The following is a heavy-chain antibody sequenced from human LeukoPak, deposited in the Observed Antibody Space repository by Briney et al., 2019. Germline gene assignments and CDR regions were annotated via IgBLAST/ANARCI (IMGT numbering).Heavy chain of an antibody. CDR3: AKASTFGELNRPFDY. J-gene: IGHJ4*02. CDR2: ISGGGGTT. V-gene: IGHV3-23*01. CDR1: GFTFSCDA. D-gene: IGHD3-10*01. Sequence: GGSLRLSCAASGFTFSCDAMSWVRQAPGKGLEWVSVISGGGGTTYYSDSVKGRFTISRDNSKNTLYLQMNSLRAEDTAVYYCAKASTFGELNRPFDYWGQGTLVTVSS.